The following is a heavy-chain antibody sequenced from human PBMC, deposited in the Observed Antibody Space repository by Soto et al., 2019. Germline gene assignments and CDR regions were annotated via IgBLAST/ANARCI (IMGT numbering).Heavy chain of an antibody. V-gene: IGHV4-39*01. Sequence: SETLSLTCTVSGGSISSRDSYWVWIRQPPGKGLEWIGSFHYSGSTYYNPSLKSRVTISVDTSKNQLSLRVTSVTAADTAVYYCARGFGRSHFDYWGQGTLVTVS. CDR2: FHYSGST. CDR1: GGSISSRDSY. D-gene: IGHD3-16*01. CDR3: ARGFGRSHFDY. J-gene: IGHJ4*02.